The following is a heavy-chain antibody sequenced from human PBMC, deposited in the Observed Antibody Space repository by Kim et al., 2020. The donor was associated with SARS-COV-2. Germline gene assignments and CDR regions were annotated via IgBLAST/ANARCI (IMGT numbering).Heavy chain of an antibody. Sequence: GESLKISCKGSGYSFTSYWIGWVRQMPGKGLEWMGIIYPGDSDTRYSPSFQGQVTISADKSISTAYLQWNSLKASDTAMYYCARSSPYYYDSSGYGYYYGMDVWGQGTTVTVSS. V-gene: IGHV5-51*01. D-gene: IGHD3-22*01. CDR2: IYPGDSDT. J-gene: IGHJ6*02. CDR1: GYSFTSYW. CDR3: ARSSPYYYDSSGYGYYYGMDV.